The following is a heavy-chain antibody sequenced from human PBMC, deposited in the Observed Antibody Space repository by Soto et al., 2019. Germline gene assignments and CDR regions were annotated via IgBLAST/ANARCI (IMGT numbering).Heavy chain of an antibody. CDR3: ARVSTMIVVPSGNAFDI. V-gene: IGHV4-34*01. CDR2: INHSGST. Sequence: SETLSLTCAVYGGSFSGYYWSWIRQPPGKGLEWIGEINHSGSTNYNPSLKSRVTISVDTSKNQFSLKLSSVTAAETAVYYCARVSTMIVVPSGNAFDIWGQGTMVTVSS. D-gene: IGHD3-22*01. CDR1: GGSFSGYY. J-gene: IGHJ3*02.